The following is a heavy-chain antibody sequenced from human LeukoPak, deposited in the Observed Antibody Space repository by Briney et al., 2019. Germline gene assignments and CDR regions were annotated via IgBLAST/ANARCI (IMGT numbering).Heavy chain of an antibody. CDR2: ISGNGGST. J-gene: IGHJ4*02. CDR1: GFTFSSYA. V-gene: IGHV3-23*01. D-gene: IGHD4-23*01. CDR3: AKDSDGGITRPFFDY. Sequence: GGSLRLSCAASGFTFSSYAMSWVRQAPGKGLEWVSAISGNGGSTYYADSVKGRFTISRDNSKNTLYLQMNSLRAEDTAVYYCAKDSDGGITRPFFDYWGQGTLVTVSS.